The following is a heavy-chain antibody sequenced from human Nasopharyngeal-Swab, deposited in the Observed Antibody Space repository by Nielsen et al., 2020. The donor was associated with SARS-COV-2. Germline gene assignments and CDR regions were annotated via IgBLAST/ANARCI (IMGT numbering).Heavy chain of an antibody. CDR3: ARLGVVGATDI. J-gene: IGHJ3*02. Sequence: SETLSLTCTVSGGSISSYYWSWIRQPPGKGLEWIGYIYYSGSTNYNPSLKSRVTISVDTSKNQFPLKLSSVTAADTAVYYCARLGVVGATDIWGQGTMVTVSS. V-gene: IGHV4-59*01. CDR2: IYYSGST. CDR1: GGSISSYY. D-gene: IGHD1-26*01.